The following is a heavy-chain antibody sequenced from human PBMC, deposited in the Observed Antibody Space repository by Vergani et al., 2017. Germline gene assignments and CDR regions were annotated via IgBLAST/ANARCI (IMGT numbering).Heavy chain of an antibody. Sequence: QVQLQESGPGLVKPSETLSLTCTVSGGSVSSGSYYWSWIRQPPGKGLEWIGYIYYSGSPNYNPSLKSRVTISVDTSKNQFSLKLSSVTAADTAVYCCARVGSTTTVVTPGGNYYYCGMDVWGEGTTVTVSS. V-gene: IGHV4-61*01. CDR3: ARVGSTTTVVTPGGNYYYCGMDV. D-gene: IGHD4-23*01. CDR2: IYYSGSP. J-gene: IGHJ6*04. CDR1: GGSVSSGSYY.